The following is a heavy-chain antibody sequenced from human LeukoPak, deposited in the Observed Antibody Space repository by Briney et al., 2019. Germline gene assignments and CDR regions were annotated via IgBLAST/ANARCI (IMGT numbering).Heavy chain of an antibody. V-gene: IGHV4-61*02. CDR1: GGSISSGFYY. J-gene: IGHJ5*02. CDR3: ARSHDFWSGSDNWFDP. D-gene: IGHD3-3*01. CDR2: IYTHGST. Sequence: SETLSLTCTVSGGSISSGFYYWSWIRQPAGEGLEWIGRIYTHGSTNYSPFLKSRVTISIDTSKNQFSLKLSSVTAADTAVYYCARSHDFWSGSDNWFDPCGQGTLVTVSS.